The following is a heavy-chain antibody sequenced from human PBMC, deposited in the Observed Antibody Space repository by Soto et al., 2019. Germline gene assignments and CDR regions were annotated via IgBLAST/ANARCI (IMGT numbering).Heavy chain of an antibody. Sequence: PGGSLRLSCAASGFTFSSYAMHWVRQAPGKGLEWVAVISYDGSTKFYADSAKGRFTISRDNSKNTLYLQMNSLRAEDTAVYSRAKDRGRPYGDLGGYFDYWGQGTLVTVSS. CDR3: AKDRGRPYGDLGGYFDY. D-gene: IGHD4-17*01. CDR1: GFTFSSYA. J-gene: IGHJ4*02. CDR2: ISYDGSTK. V-gene: IGHV3-30*04.